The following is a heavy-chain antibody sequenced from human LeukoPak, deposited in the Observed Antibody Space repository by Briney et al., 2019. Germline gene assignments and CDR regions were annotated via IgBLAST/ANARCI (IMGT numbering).Heavy chain of an antibody. V-gene: IGHV1-24*01. Sequence: ASVKVSCKVSGYTLTELSMHWVRQAPGKGLEWMGGFDPEDGETIYAQKFQGRVTITADKSTSTAYMELSSLRSEDTAVYYCARGRSSPSGYWGQGTLVTVSS. D-gene: IGHD6-6*01. CDR3: ARGRSSPSGY. J-gene: IGHJ4*02. CDR2: FDPEDGET. CDR1: GYTLTELS.